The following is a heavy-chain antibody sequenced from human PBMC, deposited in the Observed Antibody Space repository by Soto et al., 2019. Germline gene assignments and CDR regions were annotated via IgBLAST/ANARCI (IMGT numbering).Heavy chain of an antibody. CDR1: GFTFSSYG. D-gene: IGHD4-4*01. CDR3: AKAPGLHKNFDY. CDR2: IWYDGSNK. Sequence: PGGSLRLSCAASGFTFSSYGMHWVRQAPGKGLEWVAVIWYDGSNKYYADSVKGRFTISRYNSKNTLYLQMNSLRAEDTAVYYCAKAPGLHKNFDYWGQGTLVTVSS. J-gene: IGHJ4*02. V-gene: IGHV3-33*06.